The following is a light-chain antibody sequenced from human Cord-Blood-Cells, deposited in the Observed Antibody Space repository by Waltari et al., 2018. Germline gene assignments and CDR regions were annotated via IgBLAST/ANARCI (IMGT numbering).Light chain of an antibody. CDR1: SSHVGGYNY. V-gene: IGLV2-11*01. J-gene: IGLJ1*01. CDR2: DVS. Sequence: QSALTQPRSVSGSPGQSVTIPCTGPSSHVGGYNYVSWYQPHPGKAPKRMIYDVSKRPSGVPDRFSGSKSGNTASLTISGLQAEDEADYYCCSYAGSYTYVFGTGTKVTVL. CDR3: CSYAGSYTYV.